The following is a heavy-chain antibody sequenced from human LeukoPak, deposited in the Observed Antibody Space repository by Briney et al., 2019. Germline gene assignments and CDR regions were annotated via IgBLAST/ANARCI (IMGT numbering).Heavy chain of an antibody. CDR1: GGSFSGYY. CDR3: ARGSRYQLLYYYYYYGMDA. Sequence: PSETLSLTCAVYGGSFSGYYWSWIRQPPGKGLEWIGEINHSGSTNYNPSLKSRVTISVDTSKNQFSLKLSSVTAADTAVYYCARGSRYQLLYYYYYYGMDAWGQGTTVTVS. D-gene: IGHD2-2*02. CDR2: INHSGST. J-gene: IGHJ6*02. V-gene: IGHV4-34*01.